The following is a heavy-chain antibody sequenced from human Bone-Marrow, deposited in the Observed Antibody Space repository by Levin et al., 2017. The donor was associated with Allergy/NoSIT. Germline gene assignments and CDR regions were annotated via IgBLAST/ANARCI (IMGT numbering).Heavy chain of an antibody. D-gene: IGHD3-16*01. J-gene: IGHJ6*03. CDR1: GESLSGYF. V-gene: IGHV4-34*01. Sequence: SETLSLTCAVSGESLSGYFWTWIRQTPRKGLEWIGEINDSGHANYNPSLKSRVTVSIDTSRSQFPLKLRSVIAAVPAVYYCTRGIISFGRSYMDVWGDGTMVIVSS. CDR2: INDSGHA. CDR3: TRGIISFGRSYMDV.